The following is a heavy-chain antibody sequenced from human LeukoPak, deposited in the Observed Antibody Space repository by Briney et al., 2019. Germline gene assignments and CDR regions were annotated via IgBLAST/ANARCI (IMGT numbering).Heavy chain of an antibody. CDR3: ARDNTYYYGMDV. D-gene: IGHD2/OR15-2a*01. CDR1: GFTLSSYE. J-gene: IGHJ6*02. CDR2: ISSSGSTI. V-gene: IGHV3-48*03. Sequence: TGGSLRLSCAASGFTLSSYEMNWVRQAPGKGLEWVSYISSSGSTIYYADSVKGRFTISRDNAKNSLYLQLNSLRAEDTAVYYCARDNTYYYGMDVWGQGTTVTVSS.